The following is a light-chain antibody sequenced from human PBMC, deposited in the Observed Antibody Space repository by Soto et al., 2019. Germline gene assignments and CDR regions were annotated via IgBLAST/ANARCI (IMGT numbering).Light chain of an antibody. CDR3: QHYNSYLET. J-gene: IGKJ1*01. CDR2: QAS. Sequence: DILMTQSPSTLSASVGDRVTSACRASQSINSWLAWYQKKPGKAPKLLIYQASSLESEVPSRFSGSGSGTEFTLTISSLQPDDFATYYCQHYNSYLETFGQGTKVEIK. CDR1: QSINSW. V-gene: IGKV1-5*03.